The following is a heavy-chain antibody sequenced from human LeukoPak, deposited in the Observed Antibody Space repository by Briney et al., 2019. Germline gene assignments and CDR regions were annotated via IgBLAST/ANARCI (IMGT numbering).Heavy chain of an antibody. J-gene: IGHJ4*02. CDR3: ARHAGGISATGTRPFDY. D-gene: IGHD6-13*01. CDR1: GASFSSSTYD. CDR2: IYYSGST. Sequence: SETLSLTCTVSGASFSSSTYDWGWIRQPPGKGLEWIGSIYYSGSTYYNPSLKSRVTMSVDTSKNQFSLKLSSVTAADTAVYYCARHAGGISATGTRPFDYWGQGTLVTVSS. V-gene: IGHV4-39*01.